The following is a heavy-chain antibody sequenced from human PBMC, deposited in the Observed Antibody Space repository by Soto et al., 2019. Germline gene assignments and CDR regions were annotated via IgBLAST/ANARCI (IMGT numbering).Heavy chain of an antibody. J-gene: IGHJ4*02. CDR2: ISAYNGNT. V-gene: IGHV1-18*01. D-gene: IGHD6-19*01. CDR3: AIDPAIAVAGRAFDY. Sequence: QVPLVQSGAEVKKPGASVKVSCKASGYTFTSYGISWVRQAPGQGLEWMGWISAYNGNTNYAQKLQGRVTMTTDTSTSTAYRELRSLRSDDTAVYYCAIDPAIAVAGRAFDYWGQGTLVTVSS. CDR1: GYTFTSYG.